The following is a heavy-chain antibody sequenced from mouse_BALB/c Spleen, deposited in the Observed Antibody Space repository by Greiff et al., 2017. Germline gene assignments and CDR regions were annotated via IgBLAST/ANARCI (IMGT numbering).Heavy chain of an antibody. J-gene: IGHJ3*01. CDR1: GYSITSDYA. V-gene: IGHV3-2*02. D-gene: IGHD2-4*01. CDR3: ARGGLRPFAWFAY. CDR2: ISYSGST. Sequence: EVQLQQSGPGLVKPSQSLSLTCTVTGYSITSDYAWNWIRQFPGNKLEWMGYISYSGSTSYNPSLKSRISITRDTSKNQFFLQLNSVTTEDTATYYCARGGLRPFAWFAYWGQGTLVTVSA.